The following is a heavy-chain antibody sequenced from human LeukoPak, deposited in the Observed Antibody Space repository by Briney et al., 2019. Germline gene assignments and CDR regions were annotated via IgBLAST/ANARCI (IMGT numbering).Heavy chain of an antibody. J-gene: IGHJ5*02. D-gene: IGHD3-22*01. Sequence: ASVKVSCKPSGYTFTNYALHWVRQAPGQRPEWMGWITAANGNTKYSQNFQGRVAITRDTSASTAYMELSSLRSEDTAVYYCARDSYDSSGYYYEAVDPWGQGTLVTVSS. CDR3: ARDSYDSSGYYYEAVDP. CDR1: GYTFTNYA. V-gene: IGHV1-3*01. CDR2: ITAANGNT.